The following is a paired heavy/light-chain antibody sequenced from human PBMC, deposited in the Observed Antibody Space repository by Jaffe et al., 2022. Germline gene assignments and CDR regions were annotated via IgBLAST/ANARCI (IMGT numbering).Light chain of an antibody. V-gene: IGKV1-39*01. CDR2: AAS. J-gene: IGKJ2*01. CDR1: QSIRSY. CDR3: QHSYSTPPYT. Sequence: DIQMTQSPSSLSASVGDRVTITCRASQSIRSYLNWYQQKPGKAPKLLIYAASSLQSGVPSRFSGSGSGTDFTLTISSLQPEDLGTYYCQHSYSTPPYTFGQGTKLEIK.
Heavy chain of an antibody. CDR1: GYLFTTYW. J-gene: IGHJ4*02. CDR2: IYPGDSDT. CDR3: VCRYFDMDY. V-gene: IGHV5-51*03. Sequence: EVQLVQSGAEVKKPGESLKISCEASGYLFTTYWIGWVRQMPGKGLEWMGIIYPGDSDTRYSPSFQGQVTVSADKSISTAYLQWSSLKASDTAMYYCVCRYFDMDYWGQGTLVTVSS. D-gene: IGHD3-9*01.